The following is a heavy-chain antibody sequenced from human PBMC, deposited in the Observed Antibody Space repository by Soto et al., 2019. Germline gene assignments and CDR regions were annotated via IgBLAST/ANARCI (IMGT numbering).Heavy chain of an antibody. V-gene: IGHV1-18*01. CDR2: ISTYNGDT. CDR1: GYTFTRSG. J-gene: IGHJ6*02. Sequence: QVQLVQSGAEVKKPGASVKVSCKASGYTFTRSGISWVRQAPGQGLEWMGWISTYNGDTNYAQTFQGRVTMTTDTATSTAYMELRSRRSDDTAVYYCAREGVSPYYYSGMDVWGQGTPVTVSS. CDR3: AREGVSPYYYSGMDV.